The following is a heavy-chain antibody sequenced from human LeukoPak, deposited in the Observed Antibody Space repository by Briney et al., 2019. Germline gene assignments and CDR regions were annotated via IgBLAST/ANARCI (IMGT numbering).Heavy chain of an antibody. CDR3: ARDLIETDYGDYVFDY. V-gene: IGHV1-18*01. J-gene: IGHJ4*02. Sequence: ASVKVSCKASGYTFTSYGISWVRQAPGQGLEWMGWISAYNGNTNYAQKLQGRVIMTTDTSTSTAYMELRSLRSDDTAVYYCARDLIETDYGDYVFDYWGQGTLVTVSS. CDR2: ISAYNGNT. CDR1: GYTFTSYG. D-gene: IGHD4-17*01.